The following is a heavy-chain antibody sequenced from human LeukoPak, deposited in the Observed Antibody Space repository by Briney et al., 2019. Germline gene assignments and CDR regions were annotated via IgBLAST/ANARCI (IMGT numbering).Heavy chain of an antibody. CDR1: GASVSSASY. CDR3: ARSRAFNSGAFDP. J-gene: IGHJ5*02. D-gene: IGHD1-26*01. CDR2: IYNGVNT. V-gene: IGHV4-61*01. Sequence: SETLSLTCTVSGASVSSASYWTWIRQPPGKGVEWIAHIYNGVNTNYNPSLKSRVTISVDTSKNQFSLRLNSVTAADTAAYYCARSRAFNSGAFDPWGQGSLVTVSS.